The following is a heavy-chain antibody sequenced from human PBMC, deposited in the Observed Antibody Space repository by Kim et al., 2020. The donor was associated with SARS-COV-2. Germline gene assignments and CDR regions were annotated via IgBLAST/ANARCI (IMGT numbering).Heavy chain of an antibody. V-gene: IGHV1-3*01. D-gene: IGHD1-20*01. CDR2: NT. CDR3: ARSIIGDVLNY. Sequence: NTKYSQKFQGRVTITRDTSANTAYMELSSLRSEDTAVYYCARSIIGDVLNYWGQGTLVTVSS. J-gene: IGHJ4*02.